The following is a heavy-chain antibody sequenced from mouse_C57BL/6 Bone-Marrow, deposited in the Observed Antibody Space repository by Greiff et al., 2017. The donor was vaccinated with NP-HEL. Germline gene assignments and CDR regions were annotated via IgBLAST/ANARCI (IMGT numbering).Heavy chain of an antibody. D-gene: IGHD2-12*01. V-gene: IGHV3-6*01. CDR3: AREGWPFSIWYFDV. CDR1: GYSITSGYY. Sequence: EVQLQESGPGLVKPSQSLSLTCSVTGYSITSGYYWNWIRQFPGNKLEWMGYISYDGSNNYNPSLKNRISITRDTSKNQFFLKLNSVTTEDTATYYCAREGWPFSIWYFDVWGTGTTVTVSS. J-gene: IGHJ1*03. CDR2: ISYDGSN.